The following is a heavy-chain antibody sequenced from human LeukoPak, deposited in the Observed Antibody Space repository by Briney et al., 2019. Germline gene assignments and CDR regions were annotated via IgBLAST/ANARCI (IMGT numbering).Heavy chain of an antibody. Sequence: PGGSLRLSCAASRFTFSNYAMGWVRQAPGKGLEWVSAISGSGDSTYYADSVKGRFTISRGNSKNTLYLQMNSLRAEDTAVYYCAKDVGDDYGGTLYYYGMDVWGQGTTVTVSS. CDR2: ISGSGDST. V-gene: IGHV3-23*01. CDR1: RFTFSNYA. CDR3: AKDVGDDYGGTLYYYGMDV. D-gene: IGHD4-23*01. J-gene: IGHJ6*02.